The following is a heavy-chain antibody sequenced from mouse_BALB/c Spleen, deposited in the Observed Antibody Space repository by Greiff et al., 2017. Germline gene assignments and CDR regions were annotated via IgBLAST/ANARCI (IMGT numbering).Heavy chain of an antibody. D-gene: IGHD1-1*01. CDR1: GFTFNTYA. V-gene: IGHV10-3*03. CDR2: IRSKSNNYAT. CDR3: VRGDGFAY. J-gene: IGHJ3*01. Sequence: DVQLVESGGGLVQPKGSLKLSCAASGFTFNTYAMHWVCQAPGKGLEWVARIRSKSNNYATYYADSVKDRFTISRDDSQSMLYLQMNNLKTEDTAMYYCVRGDGFAYWGQGTLVTVSA.